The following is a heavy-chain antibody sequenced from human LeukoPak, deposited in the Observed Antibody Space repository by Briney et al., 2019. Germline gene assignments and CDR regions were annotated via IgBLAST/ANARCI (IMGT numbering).Heavy chain of an antibody. J-gene: IGHJ3*02. CDR1: GGSISRYY. D-gene: IGHD3-10*01. Sequence: SETLSLTCTVSGGSISRYYWSWIRQPAGKGLEWIGRIYASGSTNYNPSLKSRVTMSVDTSKNHFSLNLSSVTAADTAVYYCARSDGYGLVGIWGQGTMVTVSS. V-gene: IGHV4-4*07. CDR3: ARSDGYGLVGI. CDR2: IYASGST.